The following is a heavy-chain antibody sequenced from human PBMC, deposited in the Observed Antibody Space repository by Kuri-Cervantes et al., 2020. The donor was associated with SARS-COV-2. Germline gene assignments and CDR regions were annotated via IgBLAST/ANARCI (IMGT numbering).Heavy chain of an antibody. Sequence: GESLKISCAASGITFSSYAMSWVRQAPGKGLEWVSAITDDGGSTYHADSVKGRFTISRDNSKNTLYLQMNSLRAEDTAVYYCARSIIAVAGFGGRDYWGQGTLVTVSS. V-gene: IGHV3-23*01. D-gene: IGHD6-19*01. CDR3: ARSIIAVAGFGGRDY. CDR1: GITFSSYA. J-gene: IGHJ4*02. CDR2: ITDDGGST.